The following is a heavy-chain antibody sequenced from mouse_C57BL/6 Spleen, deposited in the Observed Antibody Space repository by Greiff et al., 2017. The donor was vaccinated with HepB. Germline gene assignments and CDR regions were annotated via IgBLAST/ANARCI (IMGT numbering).Heavy chain of an antibody. J-gene: IGHJ2*01. V-gene: IGHV1-80*01. CDR2: IYPGDGDT. CDR1: GYAFSSYW. CDR3: ASLYDYGLFDY. D-gene: IGHD2-4*01. Sequence: VQLKESGAELVKPGASVKISCKASGYAFSSYWMNWVKQRPGKGLEWIGQIYPGDGDTNYNGKFKGKATLTADKSSSTAYMQLSSLTSEDSAVYFCASLYDYGLFDYWGQGTTLTVSS.